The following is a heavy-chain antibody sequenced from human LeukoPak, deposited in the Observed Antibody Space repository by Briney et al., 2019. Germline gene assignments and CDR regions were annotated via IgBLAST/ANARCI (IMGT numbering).Heavy chain of an antibody. CDR1: GGSISSYY. CDR2: IYYSGST. D-gene: IGHD5-18*01. CDR3: ARTTEEGYTYSYYRDV. Sequence: PSETLSLTCTVSGGSISSYYWSWIRPPPGKGLGWVGYIYYSGSTNYNPSLKSRISISVDTSKNQFSLKLSSVTAADTAVYYCARTTEEGYTYSYYRDVGGKGTTVTISS. J-gene: IGHJ6*03. V-gene: IGHV4-59*01.